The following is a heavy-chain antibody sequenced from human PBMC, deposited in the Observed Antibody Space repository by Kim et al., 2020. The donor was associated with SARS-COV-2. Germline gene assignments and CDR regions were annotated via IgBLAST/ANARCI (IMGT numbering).Heavy chain of an antibody. V-gene: IGHV4-30-2*01. Sequence: SETLSLTCAVSGGSISSGCYSWSWLRQPPGKGLEWIGDIYHSRSTYCNPSLKSRVTIPLDRSKNQFSLTLSAVTASGTAVYYCPRGYSSSWYISYFDYWGQGTLVTVSS. D-gene: IGHD6-13*01. J-gene: IGHJ4*02. CDR2: IYHSRST. CDR3: PRGYSSSWYISYFDY. CDR1: GGSISSGCYS.